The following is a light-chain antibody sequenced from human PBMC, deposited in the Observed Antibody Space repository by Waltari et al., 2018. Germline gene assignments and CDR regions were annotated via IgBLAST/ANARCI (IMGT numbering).Light chain of an antibody. V-gene: IGKV3-15*01. J-gene: IGKJ5*01. CDR1: QSVSSS. CDR2: GAS. Sequence: EIVMTQSPATLSVSPGERATLACRASQSVSSSLAWYQQNPGQAPRLLIYGASTRATGIPARFSGSGSGTEVTLSISSRQSEDFAVYYCQQYNDWPITFGQGTRLEIK. CDR3: QQYNDWPIT.